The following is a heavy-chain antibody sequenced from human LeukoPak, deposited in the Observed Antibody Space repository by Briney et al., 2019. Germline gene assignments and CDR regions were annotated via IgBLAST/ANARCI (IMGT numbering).Heavy chain of an antibody. D-gene: IGHD6-6*01. Sequence: PGGSLRLSCVASGFTFSSYEMSWVRQAPGKGPEWVSHISSSGSAIYYADSVKGRFTISRDNARKSLYLQMNSLRAEDTALYYCARDPYSSSFFDCWGQGTLVTVSS. CDR3: ARDPYSSSFFDC. V-gene: IGHV3-48*03. CDR2: ISSSGSAI. J-gene: IGHJ5*01. CDR1: GFTFSSYE.